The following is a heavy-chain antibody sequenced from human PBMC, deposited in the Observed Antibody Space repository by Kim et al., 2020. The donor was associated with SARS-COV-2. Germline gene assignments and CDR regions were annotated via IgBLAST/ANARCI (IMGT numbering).Heavy chain of an antibody. V-gene: IGHV3-48*03. Sequence: GGSLRPSCAASGFTFRSYDMTWVRQAPGKGLEWISYISTGDSTTYYAESVKGRFTISRDTAKNTLYLQMSSLKAEDTAVYYCARLRDIQFDYWGQGSVVT. D-gene: IGHD2-15*01. CDR1: GFTFRSYD. CDR2: ISTGDSTT. J-gene: IGHJ4*02. CDR3: ARLRDIQFDY.